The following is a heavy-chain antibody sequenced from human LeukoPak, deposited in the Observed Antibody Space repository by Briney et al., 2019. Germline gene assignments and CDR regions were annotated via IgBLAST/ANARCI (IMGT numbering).Heavy chain of an antibody. Sequence: SETLSLTCTVSGYSISSGYYWGWIRQPPGKGLEWIGSIYHSGSTYYNPSLKSRVTISVDTSKNQFSLKLSSVTAADTAVYYCASGGMYYDFWSGYYPNYYMDVWGKGTTVTVSS. J-gene: IGHJ6*03. CDR3: ASGGMYYDFWSGYYPNYYMDV. CDR2: IYHSGST. D-gene: IGHD3-3*01. CDR1: GYSISSGYY. V-gene: IGHV4-38-2*02.